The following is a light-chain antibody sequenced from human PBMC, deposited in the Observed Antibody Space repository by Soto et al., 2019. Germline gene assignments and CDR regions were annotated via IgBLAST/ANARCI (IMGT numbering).Light chain of an antibody. CDR1: QSISTY. CDR2: DAS. Sequence: EIQMTQSPSSLSASVGDRVTITCRASQSISTYQNWYQRKPGKAPRLLIYDASSLLSGVPSRFIGSGSGTDFTLTIASLQPEDFSTYYCQQSDSTPYTFGQGTKVEI. V-gene: IGKV1-39*01. J-gene: IGKJ2*01. CDR3: QQSDSTPYT.